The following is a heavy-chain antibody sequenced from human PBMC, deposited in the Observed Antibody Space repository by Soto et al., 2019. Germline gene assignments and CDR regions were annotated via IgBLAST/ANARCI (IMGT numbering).Heavy chain of an antibody. CDR2: IHGGGGAT. D-gene: IGHD1-1*01. J-gene: IGHJ2*01. CDR1: GFTFSAYA. CDR3: AKFEGHPLEYWYLDF. Sequence: EVQLLESGGGLVQPGGSLRLSCAASGFTFSAYAMGWVRQAPGKGLEWVSTIHGGGGATYYAASVKGRFTMSRDDYKHTLYAQINSLRAEDTSVYYCAKFEGHPLEYWYLDFWGCGTLVTVSS. V-gene: IGHV3-23*01.